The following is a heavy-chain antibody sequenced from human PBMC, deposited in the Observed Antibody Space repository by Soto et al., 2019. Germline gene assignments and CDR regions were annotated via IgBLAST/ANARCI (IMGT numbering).Heavy chain of an antibody. J-gene: IGHJ4*02. CDR2: IHPSGGST. Sequence: QVQLVQSGAEVKKPGASVKVSCKESGYTFTSYYMHWVRQAPGQGLEWMGIIHPSGGSTSYAQKFQGRVTMTRDTSTSTVYMELSSLRSEDTAVYYCARVFEDGYDTVDYWGQGTLVTVSS. CDR3: ARVFEDGYDTVDY. V-gene: IGHV1-46*01. CDR1: GYTFTSYY. D-gene: IGHD5-12*01.